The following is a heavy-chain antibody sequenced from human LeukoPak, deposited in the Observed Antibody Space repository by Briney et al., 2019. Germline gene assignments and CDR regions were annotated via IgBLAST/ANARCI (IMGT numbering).Heavy chain of an antibody. CDR3: AKQGAARQDYYMDV. CDR1: GGSFSSYA. V-gene: IGHV1-69*06. D-gene: IGHD5-18*01. Sequence: SSVKVSCKASGGSFSSYAISWVRPAPGQGLEWMGRIIPIFGTASYAQRFQDRVTITADIVSSTAYMELTSLTSGDTAVYFCAKQGAARQDYYMDVWGNGTTVTVSS. CDR2: IIPIFGTA. J-gene: IGHJ6*03.